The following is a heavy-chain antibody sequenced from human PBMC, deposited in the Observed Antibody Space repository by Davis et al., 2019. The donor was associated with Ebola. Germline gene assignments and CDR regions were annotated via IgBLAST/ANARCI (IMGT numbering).Heavy chain of an antibody. CDR2: IPHVGSEK. D-gene: IGHD3-10*01. J-gene: IGHJ3*02. V-gene: IGHV3-7*01. CDR3: AKGGSRDI. CDR1: EFSLSSYI. Sequence: PGGSLRLSCTASEFSLSSYIMNWVRQAPGKGLEWVATIPHVGSEKYYVDSVYGRFTSSRDNAKNSVYLQMNSLRAEDTAVYYCAKGGSRDIWGQGTMVTVSS.